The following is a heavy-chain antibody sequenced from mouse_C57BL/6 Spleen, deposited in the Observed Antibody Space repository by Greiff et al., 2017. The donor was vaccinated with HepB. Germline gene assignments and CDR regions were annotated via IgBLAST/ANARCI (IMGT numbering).Heavy chain of an antibody. CDR3: ATYYKDAMDY. Sequence: EVQLVESGGGLVKPGGSLKLSCAASGFTFSDYGMHWVRQAPEKGLEWVAYISSGSSTIYYADTVKGRFTISRDNAKNTLFLQMTSLRSEDTAMYYCATYYKDAMDYWGQGTSVTVSS. CDR2: ISSGSSTI. D-gene: IGHD2-12*01. V-gene: IGHV5-17*01. J-gene: IGHJ4*01. CDR1: GFTFSDYG.